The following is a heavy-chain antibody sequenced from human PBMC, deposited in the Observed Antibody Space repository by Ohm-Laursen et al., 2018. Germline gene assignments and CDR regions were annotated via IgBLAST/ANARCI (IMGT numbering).Heavy chain of an antibody. CDR3: ARAGGYGDHGY. J-gene: IGHJ4*02. V-gene: IGHV3-21*01. D-gene: IGHD4-17*01. CDR2: ISSSSSYI. Sequence: GSLRLSCSASGFTFSSYTMNWVRQAPGKGLEWVSSISSSSSYIYYADSVKGRFTISRDNAKNSLYLQMNSLRAEDAAVYYCARAGGYGDHGYWGQGTLVTVSS. CDR1: GFTFSSYT.